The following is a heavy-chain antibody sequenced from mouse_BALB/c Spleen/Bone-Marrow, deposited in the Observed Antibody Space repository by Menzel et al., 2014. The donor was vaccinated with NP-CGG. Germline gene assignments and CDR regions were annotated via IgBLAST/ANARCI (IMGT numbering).Heavy chain of an antibody. Sequence: QVQLKESGPGLVAPSQSLSITCTVSGFPLTNYGVYWVRQPPGKGLEWLGVIWAGGSTNYNSALMSRLSISKDNSKSQVFLKMNSLQTDDTAMYYCARPTPRYYAMDYWGQGTPVTVSS. J-gene: IGHJ4*01. CDR3: ARPTPRYYAMDY. CDR2: IWAGGST. V-gene: IGHV2-9*02. D-gene: IGHD6-1*01. CDR1: GFPLTNYG.